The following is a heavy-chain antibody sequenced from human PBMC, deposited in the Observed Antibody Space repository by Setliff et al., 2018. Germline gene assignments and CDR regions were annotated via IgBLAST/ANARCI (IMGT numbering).Heavy chain of an antibody. CDR1: GVSISSYY. CDR2: IQKSGST. V-gene: IGHV4-59*01. CDR3: ARLSWNGLRYYGLGV. Sequence: LSLTCNVSGVSISSYYWSWIRQPPGKGLESIGYIQKSGSTNYNPSLMSRVSISVDTSKNQFSLKLRSVTAADTAVYYCARLSWNGLRYYGLGVWGQGTTVTVSS. J-gene: IGHJ6*02. D-gene: IGHD3-3*01.